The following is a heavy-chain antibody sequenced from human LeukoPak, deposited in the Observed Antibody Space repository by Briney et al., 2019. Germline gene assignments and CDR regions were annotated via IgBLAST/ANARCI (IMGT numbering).Heavy chain of an antibody. CDR1: GFTFSSYG. J-gene: IGHJ4*02. CDR2: ISYDGSNK. Sequence: PGGSLRLSCEASGFTFSSYGMHWVRQAPGKGLEWVAVISYDGSNKYYADSVKGRFTISRDNSKNTLYLQMNSLRAEDTAVYYCARDGDYGDYGYFDYWGQGSLVTVSS. V-gene: IGHV3-30*03. D-gene: IGHD4-17*01. CDR3: ARDGDYGDYGYFDY.